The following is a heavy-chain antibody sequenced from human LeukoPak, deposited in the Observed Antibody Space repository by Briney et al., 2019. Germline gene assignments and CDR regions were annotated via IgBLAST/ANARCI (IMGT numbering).Heavy chain of an antibody. D-gene: IGHD3-22*01. CDR1: GFTFSSYG. CDR3: AKNGFYYDSSGYYGN. V-gene: IGHV3-30*18. CDR2: ISYDGSNK. Sequence: GGSLRLSCSASGFTFSSYGMHWVRQAPGKGLEWVAVISYDGSNKYYADSVKGRFTISRDNSKNTLYLQMNSLRAEDTAVYYCAKNGFYYDSSGYYGNWGQGTLVTVSS. J-gene: IGHJ4*02.